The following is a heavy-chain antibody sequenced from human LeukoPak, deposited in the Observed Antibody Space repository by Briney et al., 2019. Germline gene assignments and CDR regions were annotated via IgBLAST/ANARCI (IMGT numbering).Heavy chain of an antibody. CDR3: ARASSSQFDY. V-gene: IGHV4-34*01. CDR1: GGSFSGYY. CDR2: INHSGST. Sequence: SETLSLTCAVYGGSFSGYYWSWIRQPPGKGLEWIGEINHSGSTNYNPSLKSRVTISVDTSKNQFSLKLSSVTAADTAVYYCARASSSQFDYWGQGTLVTVSS. J-gene: IGHJ4*02. D-gene: IGHD6-13*01.